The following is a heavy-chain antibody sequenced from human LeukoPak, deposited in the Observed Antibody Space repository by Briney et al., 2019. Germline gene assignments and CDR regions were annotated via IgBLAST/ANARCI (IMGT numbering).Heavy chain of an antibody. CDR3: ARERGYSSSRYFDY. D-gene: IGHD6-13*01. Sequence: PGGSLRLSCAASGFTFSSYGMHWVRQAPGKGLEWVAFIRYDGSNKYYADSVKGRFTISRDNSKNTLYLQMNSLRAEDTAVYYCARERGYSSSRYFDYWGQGTLVTVSS. J-gene: IGHJ4*02. CDR2: IRYDGSNK. V-gene: IGHV3-30*02. CDR1: GFTFSSYG.